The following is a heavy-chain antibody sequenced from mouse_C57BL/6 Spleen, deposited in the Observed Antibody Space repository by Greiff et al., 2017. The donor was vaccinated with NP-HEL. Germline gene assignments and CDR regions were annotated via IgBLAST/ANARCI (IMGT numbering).Heavy chain of an antibody. D-gene: IGHD2-4*01. V-gene: IGHV5-4*01. CDR3: ARKDDYEGYYFDY. J-gene: IGHJ2*01. Sequence: EVQVVESGGGLVKPGGSLKLSCAASGFTFSSYAMSWVRQTPEKRLEWVATISDGGSYTYYPDNVKGRFTISRDNAKNNLYLQMSHLKSEDTAMYYCARKDDYEGYYFDYWGQGTTLTVSS. CDR1: GFTFSSYA. CDR2: ISDGGSYT.